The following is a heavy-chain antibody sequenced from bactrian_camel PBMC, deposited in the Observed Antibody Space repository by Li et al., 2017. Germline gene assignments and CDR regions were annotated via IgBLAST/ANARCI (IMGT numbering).Heavy chain of an antibody. CDR2: IYSDGNNT. CDR1: GFTFSSYY. CDR3: TTDLGAERWQPGY. Sequence: HVQLVESGGGLVQPGGSLRLSCAATGFTFSSYYMSWVRQAPGKGLEWVTGIYSDGNNTYYADSVKGRFTISRDEAKNTVYLQMNSLKSVDMALYFCTTDLGAERWQPGYWGQGTQVTVS. J-gene: IGHJ4*01. D-gene: IGHD1*01. V-gene: IGHV3-2*01.